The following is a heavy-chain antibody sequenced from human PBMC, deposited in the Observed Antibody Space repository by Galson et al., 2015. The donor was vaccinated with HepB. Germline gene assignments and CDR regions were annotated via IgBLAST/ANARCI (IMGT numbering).Heavy chain of an antibody. Sequence: LRLSCAASGFTFSSYGMHWVRQAPGKGLEWVAVISYDGSNKYYADSVKGRFTISRDNSKNTLYLQMNSLRAEDTAVYYCATFYCSSTSCSYYYYYYGMDVWGQGTTVTVSS. D-gene: IGHD2-2*01. V-gene: IGHV3-30*03. CDR2: ISYDGSNK. J-gene: IGHJ6*02. CDR3: ATFYCSSTSCSYYYYYYGMDV. CDR1: GFTFSSYG.